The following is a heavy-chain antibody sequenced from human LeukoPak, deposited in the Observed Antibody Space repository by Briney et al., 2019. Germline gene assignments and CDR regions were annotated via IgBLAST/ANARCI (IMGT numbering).Heavy chain of an antibody. Sequence: PSETLSLTCAVYGGSFSGYYWSWIRQPPGKGLEWIGYIYYSGSTNYNPSLKSRVTISVDTSKNQFSLKLSSVTAADTAVYYCARSYYYDSSGYYSPLFDYWGQGTLVTVSS. D-gene: IGHD3-22*01. CDR3: ARSYYYDSSGYYSPLFDY. CDR2: IYYSGST. CDR1: GGSFSGYY. J-gene: IGHJ4*02. V-gene: IGHV4-59*08.